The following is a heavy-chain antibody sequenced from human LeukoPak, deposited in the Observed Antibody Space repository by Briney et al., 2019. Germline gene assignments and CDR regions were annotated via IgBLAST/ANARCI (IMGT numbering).Heavy chain of an antibody. J-gene: IGHJ4*02. V-gene: IGHV3-21*01. D-gene: IGHD6-19*01. Sequence: GGSLRLSCAASGFTFSSYSMTWVRQAPGKGLEWVSSISSSSTYIYYADSVKGRFTISRDNAKNSLYLQMNSLRAEDTAVYYCARDFRIAVAGDQFDYWGQGTLVTVSS. CDR2: ISSSSTYI. CDR1: GFTFSSYS. CDR3: ARDFRIAVAGDQFDY.